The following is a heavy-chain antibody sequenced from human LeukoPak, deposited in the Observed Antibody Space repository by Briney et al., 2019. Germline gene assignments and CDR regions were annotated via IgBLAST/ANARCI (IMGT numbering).Heavy chain of an antibody. J-gene: IGHJ6*02. D-gene: IGHD3/OR15-3a*01. CDR1: GFTFSSYS. Sequence: AGSLTLSCAASGFTFSSYSMSWVRQAPGKGLEWVAAIYGSGCSTYYPHLVKGRSTVSTDNSMNTLYLQMTGLEAEDTALYCCADLHGRMDVWGQGTTVTVSS. CDR3: ADLHGRMDV. CDR2: IYGSGCST. V-gene: IGHV3-23*01.